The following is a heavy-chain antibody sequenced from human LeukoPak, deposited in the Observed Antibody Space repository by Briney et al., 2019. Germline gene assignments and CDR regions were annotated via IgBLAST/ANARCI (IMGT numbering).Heavy chain of an antibody. Sequence: GGSLRLSCAASGFRFDDYGMHWVRQAPGKGLEWVSGISWNSGSIGYADSVKGRFTISRDNAKSSLYLQMNSLRPEDTAFYYCAKDISLSYDAFDIWGRGTMVTVSS. CDR3: AKDISLSYDAFDI. J-gene: IGHJ3*02. CDR2: ISWNSGSI. V-gene: IGHV3-9*01. CDR1: GFRFDDYG.